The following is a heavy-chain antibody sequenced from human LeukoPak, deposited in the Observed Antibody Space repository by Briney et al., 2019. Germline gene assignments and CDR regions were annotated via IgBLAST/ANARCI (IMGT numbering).Heavy chain of an antibody. Sequence: SETLSLTCTVSGGSISNYYWNWIRQPPGKGLEWIGYIYYTGNTNYNPSLKSRVTISVDTSKNQFSLKLSSVTAADTAVYYCARDRXXLQSWGXXTLVTVS. V-gene: IGHV4-59*01. CDR1: GGSISNYY. CDR3: ARDRXXLQS. CDR2: IYYTGNT. D-gene: IGHD4-23*01. J-gene: IGHJ5*01.